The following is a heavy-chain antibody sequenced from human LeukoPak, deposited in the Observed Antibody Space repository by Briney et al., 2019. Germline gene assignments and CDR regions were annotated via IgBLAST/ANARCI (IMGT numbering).Heavy chain of an antibody. CDR2: ISGTGGST. Sequence: GGSLRLSCTASGFPFSSYAMSWVRQAPGKGLEWVSVISGTGGSTYYADSVKGRFTISRDNSKNTLYLHMNSLRAEDTAVYYCAKGGRSGGTSYSASDYWGQGTLVTVSS. V-gene: IGHV3-23*01. J-gene: IGHJ4*02. CDR3: AKGGRSGGTSYSASDY. CDR1: GFPFSSYA. D-gene: IGHD2-15*01.